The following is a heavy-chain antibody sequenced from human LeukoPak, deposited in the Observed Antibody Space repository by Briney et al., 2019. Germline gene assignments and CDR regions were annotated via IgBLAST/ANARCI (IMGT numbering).Heavy chain of an antibody. CDR1: GGTFSSYA. J-gene: IGHJ4*02. CDR2: IIPIFGTA. Sequence: GASVKVSCKASGGTFSSYAISWVPQAPGQGLEWMGGIIPIFGTANYAQKFQGRVTITTDESTSTAYMELSSLRSEDTAVYYCARVGSSWYNDYWGQGTLVTVSS. V-gene: IGHV1-69*05. D-gene: IGHD6-13*01. CDR3: ARVGSSWYNDY.